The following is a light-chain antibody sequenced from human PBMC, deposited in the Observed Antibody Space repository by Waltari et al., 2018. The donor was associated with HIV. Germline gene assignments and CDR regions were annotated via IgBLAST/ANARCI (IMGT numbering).Light chain of an antibody. V-gene: IGLV2-23*02. J-gene: IGLJ3*02. CDR2: EVT. Sequence: SALTQPASVSASPGQSITISCAGTSSAVGSYSLVSWYQQHPDKAPKLIIYEVTTRPSGISNRFSGSKSGNTASLTISGLQAEDEADYYCCSYAGSSTWVFGGGTKLTVL. CDR1: SSAVGSYSL. CDR3: CSYAGSSTWV.